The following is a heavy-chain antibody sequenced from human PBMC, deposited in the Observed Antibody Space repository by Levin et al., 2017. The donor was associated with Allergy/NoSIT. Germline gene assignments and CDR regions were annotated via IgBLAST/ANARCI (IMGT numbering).Heavy chain of an antibody. Sequence: SETLSLTCTVSGDSMSSYYWSWIRQPPWKGLEWIGYIYYSGSTNYNPSLKSRVTMSVDTSKNHFSLKLSSVTAADTAMYYCARQYCSSISCYIDNWGQGTQVTVSS. CDR1: GDSMSSYY. J-gene: IGHJ4*02. CDR3: ARQYCSSISCYIDN. CDR2: IYYSGST. V-gene: IGHV4-59*08. D-gene: IGHD2-2*02.